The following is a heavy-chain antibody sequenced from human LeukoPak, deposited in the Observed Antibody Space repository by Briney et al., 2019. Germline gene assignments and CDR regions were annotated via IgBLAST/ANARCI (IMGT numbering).Heavy chain of an antibody. D-gene: IGHD6-13*01. CDR2: IWYDGSNK. J-gene: IGHJ4*02. V-gene: IGHV3-33*08. CDR1: GFTFSSYA. Sequence: GGSLRLSCAASGFTFSSYAMHWVRQAPGKGLEWVAVIWYDGSNKYYADSVKGRFTISRDNSKNTLYLQMNSLRAEDTAVYYCARVGSTAAAGTTDYWGQGILVTVSS. CDR3: ARVGSTAAAGTTDY.